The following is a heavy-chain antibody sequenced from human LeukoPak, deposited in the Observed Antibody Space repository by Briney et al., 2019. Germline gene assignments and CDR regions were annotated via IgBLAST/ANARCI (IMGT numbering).Heavy chain of an antibody. CDR3: ASGGPSGYSYGCYY. Sequence: PGGSLRLSCAASGFTFSSYGMHWVRQAPGKGLEWVAVIWYDGSNKYYADSVKGRFTISRDNSKNTLYLQMNSLRAEDTAVYYCASGGPSGYSYGCYYWGQGTLVTVSS. D-gene: IGHD5-18*01. CDR1: GFTFSSYG. J-gene: IGHJ4*02. CDR2: IWYDGSNK. V-gene: IGHV3-33*01.